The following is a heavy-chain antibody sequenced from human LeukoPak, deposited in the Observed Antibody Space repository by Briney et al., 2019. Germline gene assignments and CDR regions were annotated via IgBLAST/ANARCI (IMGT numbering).Heavy chain of an antibody. CDR2: IQSKTDGGAT. CDR3: TTVRYYDTNGPFWFDP. CDR1: GLTFSNAW. V-gene: IGHV3-15*01. Sequence: GGSLRLSCAASGLTFSNAWMSWVREAPGKGLEWVGLIQSKTDGGATDYAAPVKARFTISRDDSKSTLYLQINSLKTEDTAVYYCTTVRYYDTNGPFWFDPWGQGTLVTVSS. D-gene: IGHD3-22*01. J-gene: IGHJ5*02.